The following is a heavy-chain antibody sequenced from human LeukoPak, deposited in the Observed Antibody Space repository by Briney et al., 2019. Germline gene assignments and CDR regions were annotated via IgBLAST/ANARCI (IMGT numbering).Heavy chain of an antibody. CDR1: GDSVSSNSAA. Sequence: PSQTLSLTCAISGDSVSSNSAAWNWIRQSPSRGLEWLGRTYYRSKWYNDYAVSVKSRITINPDTSKNQFSLQLNSVTPEDTAVYYCARGEVVVVPAAIFVLDYWGQGTLVTVSS. CDR3: ARGEVVVVPAAIFVLDY. V-gene: IGHV6-1*01. CDR2: TYYRSKWYN. J-gene: IGHJ4*02. D-gene: IGHD2-2*01.